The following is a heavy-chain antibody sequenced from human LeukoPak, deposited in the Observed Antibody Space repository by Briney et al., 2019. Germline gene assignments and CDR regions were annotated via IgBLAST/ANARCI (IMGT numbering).Heavy chain of an antibody. CDR3: ARGEYDYVWGSYRYPSFGY. CDR2: IWYDGGNK. CDR1: GFTFSSYG. V-gene: IGHV3-33*01. J-gene: IGHJ4*02. Sequence: GRSLRLSCAASGFTFSSYGMHWVRQAPGKGLEWVAVIWYDGGNKYYADSVKGRFTISRDNSKNTLYLQMNSLRAEDTAVYYRARGEYDYVWGSYRYPSFGYWGQGTLVTVSS. D-gene: IGHD3-16*02.